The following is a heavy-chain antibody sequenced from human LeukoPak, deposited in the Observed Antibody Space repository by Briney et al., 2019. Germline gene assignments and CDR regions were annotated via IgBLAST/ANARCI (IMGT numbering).Heavy chain of an antibody. J-gene: IGHJ4*02. V-gene: IGHV3-21*01. CDR1: GFTFSSYS. D-gene: IGHD2-2*01. CDR3: ARAYVVVPAALNY. CDR2: ISSSSSYI. Sequence: GGSLRLSCAASGFTFSSYSMNWVRQAPGKGLEWVSSISSSSSYIYYAASVKGRFTISRDNAKSSLYLQMNSLSADDRAVYYCARAYVVVPAALNYWGQGSLVTVSS.